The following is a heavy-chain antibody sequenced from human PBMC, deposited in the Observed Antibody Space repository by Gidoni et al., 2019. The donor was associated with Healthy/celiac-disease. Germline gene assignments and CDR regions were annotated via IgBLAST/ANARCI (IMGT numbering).Heavy chain of an antibody. V-gene: IGHV3-11*01. CDR1: GFTFSGYY. CDR2: ISSSGSTI. J-gene: IGHJ4*02. D-gene: IGHD1-26*01. Sequence: QVQLVESGGGLVKPGGSLRLSCAASGFTFSGYYMSWIRQAPGQGLSWVPYISSSGSTIYYADSVKGRVTISSDNSKNSLYLQMNSLRAEDTAVYYCAREVGRPYYFDYWGQGTLVTVSS. CDR3: AREVGRPYYFDY.